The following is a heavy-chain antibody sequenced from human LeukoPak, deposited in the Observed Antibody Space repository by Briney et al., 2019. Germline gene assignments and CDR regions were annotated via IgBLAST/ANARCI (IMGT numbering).Heavy chain of an antibody. D-gene: IGHD2-15*01. CDR2: ISSSSSYI. CDR1: RFTFSGYM. Sequence: GGSLRLSCAASRFTFSGYMMNWVRQAPGKGLEWVSSISSSSSYIYYADSVKGRFTISRDNAKNSLSLQMNSLRAEDTAVYYCARDKVQGSEWGSNFDYWGQGTLVTVSS. CDR3: ARDKVQGSEWGSNFDY. V-gene: IGHV3-21*01. J-gene: IGHJ4*02.